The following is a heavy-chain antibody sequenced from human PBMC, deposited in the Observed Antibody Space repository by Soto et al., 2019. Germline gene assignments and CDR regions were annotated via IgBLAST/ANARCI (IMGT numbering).Heavy chain of an antibody. CDR1: GGTFSSYA. D-gene: IGHD2-15*01. Sequence: QVQLVQSGAEVKKPGSSVKVSCKASGGTFSSYAISWVRQAPGQGLEWMGGIIPIFGTANYAQKFQGRVTITADESTSKAYMELSSLRSEDTAVYYCARGRGRVVVAATPINAFDIWGQGTMVTVSS. CDR2: IIPIFGTA. J-gene: IGHJ3*02. V-gene: IGHV1-69*12. CDR3: ARGRGRVVVAATPINAFDI.